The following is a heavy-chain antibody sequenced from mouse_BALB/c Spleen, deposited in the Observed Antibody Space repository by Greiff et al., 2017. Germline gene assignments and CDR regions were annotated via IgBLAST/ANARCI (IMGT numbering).Heavy chain of an antibody. V-gene: IGHV14-3*02. CDR1: GFNIKDTY. Sequence: VHVKQSGAELVKPGASVKLSCTASGFNIKDTYMHWVKQRPEQGLEWIGRIDPANGNTKYDPKFQGKATITADTSSNTAYLQLSSLTSEDTAVYYCARYYGLYYAMDYWGQGTSVTVSS. J-gene: IGHJ4*01. D-gene: IGHD1-2*01. CDR2: IDPANGNT. CDR3: ARYYGLYYAMDY.